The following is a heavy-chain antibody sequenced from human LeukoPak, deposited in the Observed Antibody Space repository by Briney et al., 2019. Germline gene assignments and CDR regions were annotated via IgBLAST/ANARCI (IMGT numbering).Heavy chain of an antibody. CDR2: INPNSGGT. J-gene: IGHJ5*02. D-gene: IGHD4-17*01. CDR1: GYTFTGYY. CDR3: ARGGSTVTTRYNWFDP. Sequence: GASAKVSCKASGYTFTGYYMHWVRQAPGQGLEWMGWINPNSGGTNYAQKFQGRVTMTRDTSISTAYMELSRLRSDDTAVYYCARGGSTVTTRYNWFDPWGQGTLVTVSS. V-gene: IGHV1-2*02.